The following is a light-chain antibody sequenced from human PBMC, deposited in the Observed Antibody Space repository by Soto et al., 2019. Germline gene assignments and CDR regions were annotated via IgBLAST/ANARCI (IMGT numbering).Light chain of an antibody. CDR2: DAS. CDR1: QSVSSY. CDR3: QQRSNWPPY. J-gene: IGKJ4*01. Sequence: EIVLTQSPATLSLSPGERATLSCRASQSVSSYLAWYQQKPGQAPRLLIHDASNRATGIPARFSGSGSGTDFTLTISSLEPEDFAVYYCQQRSNWPPYFGGGTKVDIK. V-gene: IGKV3-11*01.